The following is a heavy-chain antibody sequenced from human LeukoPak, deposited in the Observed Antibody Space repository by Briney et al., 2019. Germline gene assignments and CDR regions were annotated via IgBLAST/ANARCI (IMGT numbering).Heavy chain of an antibody. J-gene: IGHJ3*02. CDR3: ARKSGGGDPIDAFDI. D-gene: IGHD3-16*01. CDR1: AFSFSFSDYY. CDR2: ISSSSSYT. V-gene: IGHV3-11*03. Sequence: NSGGSLRLSCAASAFSFSFSDYYMSWIRQAPGKGLEWVSYISSSSSYTNYADSVKGRFTISRDNAKNSLYLQMNSLRAEDTAVYYCARKSGGGDPIDAFDIWGQGTMVTVSS.